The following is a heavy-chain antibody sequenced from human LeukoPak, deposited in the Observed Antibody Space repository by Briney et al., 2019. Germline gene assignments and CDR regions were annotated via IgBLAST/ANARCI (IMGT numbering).Heavy chain of an antibody. CDR2: INHSGST. CDR3: ARMRSYVPAAISYGMDV. CDR1: GGSFSGYY. Sequence: SETLSLTCAVYGGSFSGYYWSWIRQPPGKGLEWIGEINHSGSTNYNPSLKSRVTISVDTSKNQFSLKLSSVTAADTAVYYCARMRSYVPAAISYGMDVWGQGTTVTVSS. V-gene: IGHV4-34*01. D-gene: IGHD2-2*02. J-gene: IGHJ6*02.